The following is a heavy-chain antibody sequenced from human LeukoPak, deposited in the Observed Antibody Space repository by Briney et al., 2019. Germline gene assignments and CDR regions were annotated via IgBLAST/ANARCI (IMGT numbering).Heavy chain of an antibody. CDR3: ASGRWLQLPLV. D-gene: IGHD5-24*01. V-gene: IGHV1-46*01. J-gene: IGHJ4*02. Sequence: ASVKVSCKASGYTFTSYYMHWVRQAPGQGLEWMGIINPSGGSTSYAQKFQGRVTMTRDTSTSTVYMELSSLRSEGTAVYYCASGRWLQLPLVWGQGTLVTVSS. CDR1: GYTFTSYY. CDR2: INPSGGST.